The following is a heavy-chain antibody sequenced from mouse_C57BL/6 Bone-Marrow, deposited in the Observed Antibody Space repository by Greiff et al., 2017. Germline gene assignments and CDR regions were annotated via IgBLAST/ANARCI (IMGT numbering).Heavy chain of an antibody. D-gene: IGHD3-2*01. CDR1: GYSFTGYY. CDR2: INPSTGGT. CDR3: ARRRQLGPYAY. Sequence: VQLQQSGPELVKPGASVKISCKASGYSFTGYYMNWVKQSPEKSLEWIGEINPSTGGTTYNQKFKAKATLTVDKSSSTAYMQLKSLTSEDSAVYYCARRRQLGPYAYWGQGTLVTVSA. J-gene: IGHJ3*01. V-gene: IGHV1-42*01.